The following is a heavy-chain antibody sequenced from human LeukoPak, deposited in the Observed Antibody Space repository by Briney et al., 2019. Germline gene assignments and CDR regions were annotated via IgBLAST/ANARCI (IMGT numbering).Heavy chain of an antibody. J-gene: IGHJ4*02. CDR1: GFTLSSFW. Sequence: GGSLRLSCAASGFTLSSFWMHWVRQGPGKGLLWGSRIKGDGSTTSYADSVRGRFTISRDNAKNTLYLQMNSLRAEDTAVYYCVRDVSYYRSGPHFDSWGQGTLVTVSS. CDR3: VRDVSYYRSGPHFDS. V-gene: IGHV3-74*01. CDR2: IKGDGSTT. D-gene: IGHD3-10*01.